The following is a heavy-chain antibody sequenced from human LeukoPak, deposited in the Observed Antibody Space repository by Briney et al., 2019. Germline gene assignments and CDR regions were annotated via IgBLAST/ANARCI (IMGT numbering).Heavy chain of an antibody. V-gene: IGHV1-69*04. CDR3: AIPYNWTRAHWFDP. CDR2: IIPILGIA. D-gene: IGHD1-20*01. J-gene: IGHJ5*02. Sequence: SVKVSCKASGGTFSSYAISWVRQAPGQGLEWMGRIIPILGIANYAQKFQGRVTITADKSTSTAYMELSSLRSEDTAVYYCAIPYNWTRAHWFDPWGQGTLVTVSS. CDR1: GGTFSSYA.